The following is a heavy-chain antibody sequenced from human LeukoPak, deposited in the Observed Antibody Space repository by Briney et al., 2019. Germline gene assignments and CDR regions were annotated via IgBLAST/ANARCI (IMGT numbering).Heavy chain of an antibody. D-gene: IGHD6-13*01. CDR1: GGSISSYY. J-gene: IGHJ4*02. Sequence: SETLSLTCTVSGGSISSYYWSWIRQPPGKGLEWIGYIYYSGSNNYNPSLKSRVTISVDTSKNQFSLKLSSVTAADTAVYYCATDRGGSSSWIDYWGQGTLVTVSS. V-gene: IGHV4-59*01. CDR3: ATDRGGSSSWIDY. CDR2: IYYSGSN.